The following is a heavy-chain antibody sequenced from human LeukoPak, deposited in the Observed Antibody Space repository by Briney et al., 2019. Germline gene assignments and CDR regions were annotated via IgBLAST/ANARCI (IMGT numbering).Heavy chain of an antibody. CDR3: ARGPGGRSGYYPLEDYYYYYYMDV. J-gene: IGHJ6*03. Sequence: ASVKVSCKASGYTFTGYYMHWVRQAPGQGLEWMGWINPHSGGTNYAQNLQGRVTMTTDTSTSTAYMELRSLRSDDTAVYYCARGPGGRSGYYPLEDYYYYYYMDVWGKGTTVTVSS. D-gene: IGHD3-22*01. CDR1: GYTFTGYY. V-gene: IGHV1-2*02. CDR2: INPHSGGT.